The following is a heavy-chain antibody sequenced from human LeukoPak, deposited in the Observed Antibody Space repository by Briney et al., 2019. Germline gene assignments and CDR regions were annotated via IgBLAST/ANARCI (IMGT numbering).Heavy chain of an antibody. D-gene: IGHD2-21*01. CDR3: ARGPISTLDY. V-gene: IGHV4-34*01. J-gene: IGHJ4*02. Sequence: SETLSLTCAVYGGSFSGYYWSWIRQPPGKGLEWIGEINHSGSTNYNPSLKSRVTISVDTSKNQFSLKLSSVTAADTAVYYCARGPISTLDYWGQGTLVTVSS. CDR2: INHSGST. CDR1: GGSFSGYY.